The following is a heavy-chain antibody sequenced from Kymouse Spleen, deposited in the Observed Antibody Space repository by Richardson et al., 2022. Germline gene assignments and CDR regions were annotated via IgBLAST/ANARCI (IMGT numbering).Heavy chain of an antibody. CDR1: GFTFSNAW. CDR3: TTRYFDWLLYFDY. J-gene: IGHJ4*02. D-gene: IGHD3-9*01. Sequence: EVQLVESGGGLVKPGGSLRLSCAASGFTFSNAWMSWVRQAPGKGLEWVGRIKSKTDGGTTDYAAPVKGRFTISRDDSKNTLYLQMNSLKTEDTAVYYCTTRYFDWLLYFDYWGQGTLVTVSS. V-gene: IGHV3-15*01. CDR2: IKSKTDGGTT.